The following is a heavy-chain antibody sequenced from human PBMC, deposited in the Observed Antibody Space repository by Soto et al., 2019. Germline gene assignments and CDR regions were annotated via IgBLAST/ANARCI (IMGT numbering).Heavy chain of an antibody. J-gene: IGHJ4*02. Sequence: AQLVESGGGVVQPGRSLRLSCAASGFTFSDYAMHWVRQAPGKGLEWVAVVSHDGRNTHYADSVKGRFTISRDSSKNTVSLEMTSLRAEDSAVYYCAKGVRQWLVTSDFNYWGQGALVTVSS. CDR1: GFTFSDYA. CDR2: VSHDGRNT. V-gene: IGHV3-30*18. CDR3: AKGVRQWLVTSDFNY. D-gene: IGHD6-19*01.